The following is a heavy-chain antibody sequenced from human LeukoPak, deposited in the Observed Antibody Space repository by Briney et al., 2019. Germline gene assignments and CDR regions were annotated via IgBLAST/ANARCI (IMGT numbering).Heavy chain of an antibody. V-gene: IGHV3-21*01. Sequence: PGGSLRLSCAASGFTFSSYSMNWVRQAPGKGLEWVSSISSSSNFIYYADSVKGRFTISRDNAKNSLYLQMNSLRAEDTAVYYCARGKAMDYYFDYWGQGTLVTVSS. J-gene: IGHJ4*02. CDR2: ISSSSNFI. CDR3: ARGKAMDYYFDY. D-gene: IGHD5-18*01. CDR1: GFTFSSYS.